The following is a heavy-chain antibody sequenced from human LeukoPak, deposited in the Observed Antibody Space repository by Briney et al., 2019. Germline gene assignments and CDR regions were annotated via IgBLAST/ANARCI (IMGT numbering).Heavy chain of an antibody. V-gene: IGHV4-34*01. J-gene: IGHJ4*02. D-gene: IGHD1-26*01. Sequence: SETLSLTCAVYGGSFSGYYWGWIRQPPGKGLEWIGVIYYGGSTYYHPSLKSRVTISMDTSKGQLSLRLTSVTAADTAVYYCAGGVGATTYFWGQGTLVTVSS. CDR2: IYYGGST. CDR3: AGGVGATTYF. CDR1: GGSFSGYY.